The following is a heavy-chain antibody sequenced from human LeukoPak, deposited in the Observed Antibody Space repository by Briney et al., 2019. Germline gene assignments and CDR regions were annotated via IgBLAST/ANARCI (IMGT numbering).Heavy chain of an antibody. CDR3: ARGPDAFDI. Sequence: QAGGSLRLSCAASGFTFSTYSMNWVRQAPGKGLEWLSYISSSSDRILYADSVKGRFTISRDNAKNSLYLQMTSLRDEDTAVYYCARGPDAFDIWGQGTMVTVSS. CDR1: GFTFSTYS. CDR2: ISSSSDRI. V-gene: IGHV3-48*02. J-gene: IGHJ3*02.